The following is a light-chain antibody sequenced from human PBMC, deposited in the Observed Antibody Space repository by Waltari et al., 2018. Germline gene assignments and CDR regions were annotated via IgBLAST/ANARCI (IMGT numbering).Light chain of an antibody. V-gene: IGKV1-39*01. Sequence: DIQMTQSPSSLSASVGDSVTITCRASQTISTYLNWYQQTAGKAPELLIYAASALQSGFPSRFRGSGSGTDFTLTITSLQPEDFATYYCHQSHTAPHTFGQGTKLEIK. CDR1: QTISTY. J-gene: IGKJ2*01. CDR2: AAS. CDR3: HQSHTAPHT.